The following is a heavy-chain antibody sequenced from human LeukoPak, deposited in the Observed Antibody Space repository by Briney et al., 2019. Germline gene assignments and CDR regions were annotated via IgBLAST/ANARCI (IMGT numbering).Heavy chain of an antibody. V-gene: IGHV3-15*05. CDR3: TTELRWEGVDVDH. CDR2: IKSKSDGGTT. Sequence: GGSLRLSCTASGFSFSHAWMRWVRRAPGKGLEWVGRIKSKSDGGTTDNAAPVKGRFTISRGDSKNTLYLQMNSLKTEDTGVYYCTTELRWEGVDVDHWGQGTLVAVSS. D-gene: IGHD1-26*01. J-gene: IGHJ4*02. CDR1: GFSFSHAW.